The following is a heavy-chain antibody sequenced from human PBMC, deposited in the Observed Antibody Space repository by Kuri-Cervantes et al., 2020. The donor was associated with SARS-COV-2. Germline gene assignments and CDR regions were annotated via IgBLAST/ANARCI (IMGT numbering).Heavy chain of an antibody. J-gene: IGHJ4*02. V-gene: IGHV3-15*01. CDR3: TTLIDY. CDR1: GCTFSNAW. Sequence: GESLKISCAASGCTFSNAWMSWVRQAPGKGLEWVGRIKSKTDGGTTDYAAPVKGRFTISRDDSKNMAYLQMNSLKTEDTAVYYCTTLIDYWGQGALVTVSS. CDR2: IKSKTDGGTT.